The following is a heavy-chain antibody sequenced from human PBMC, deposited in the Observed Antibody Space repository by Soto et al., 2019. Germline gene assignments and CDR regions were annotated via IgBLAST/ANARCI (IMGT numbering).Heavy chain of an antibody. D-gene: IGHD2-2*01. CDR2: IYPTGST. CDR1: GDSFSNYY. CDR3: ATGRSEVVPGAMDT. V-gene: IGHV4-4*07. Sequence: PSETLSLTCTVSGDSFSNYYCNWVRKSAGKGLEWIGRIYPTGSTTYNPSLKSRLTMSVDTSKNQFSLRLTSMTAADTAVYYCATGRSEVVPGAMDTWGRGTLVTVSS. J-gene: IGHJ5*02.